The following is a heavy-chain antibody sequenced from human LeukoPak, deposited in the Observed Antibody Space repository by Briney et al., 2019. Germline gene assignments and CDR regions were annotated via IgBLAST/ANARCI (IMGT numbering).Heavy chain of an antibody. V-gene: IGHV3-30*02. Sequence: GGSLRLSCAASRLTFSSYAMHWVPEAPGKGLGRVSYIRYDGNNKNYADSVRGRFTISRDNSKDTLYLQMNSLRVEDRAVYYCARGDDYGANTRLPKYNWFDPWGQGTLVTVSS. CDR2: IRYDGNNK. CDR1: RLTFSSYA. D-gene: IGHD4-23*01. J-gene: IGHJ5*02. CDR3: ARGDDYGANTRLPKYNWFDP.